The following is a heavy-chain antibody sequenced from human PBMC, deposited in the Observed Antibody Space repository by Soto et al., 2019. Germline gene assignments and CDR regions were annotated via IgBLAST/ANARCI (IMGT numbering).Heavy chain of an antibody. D-gene: IGHD3-3*01. Sequence: QVQLQQWGAGLLKPSETLSLTCAVYGGSFSGYCWSWIRQPPGKGLEWSGEINHSGRTNYNPSLICRVTLSVAPSTSQFSPRLSSVPAADTAVYYCARARKYYDFCSGYSPPRYYFNYWGQGTLVTLSS. V-gene: IGHV4-34*01. CDR1: GGSFSGYC. CDR3: ARARKYYDFCSGYSPPRYYFNY. J-gene: IGHJ4*02. CDR2: INHSGRT.